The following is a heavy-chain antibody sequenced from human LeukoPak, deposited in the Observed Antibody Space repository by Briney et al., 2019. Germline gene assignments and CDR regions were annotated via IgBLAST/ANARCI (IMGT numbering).Heavy chain of an antibody. J-gene: IGHJ4*02. CDR3: AKPLGYCSDGSCHLPH. D-gene: IGHD2-15*01. CDR2: ISNNGGYT. Sequence: GGSLRLSCAASGFTFSSSAMSWVRQAPGKGLEWVSAISNNGGYTYYADSVQGRFTISRDNSKSTLCPQMNSLRAEDTAVYYCAKPLGYCSDGSCHLPHWGQGTLVTVSS. CDR1: GFTFSSSA. V-gene: IGHV3-23*01.